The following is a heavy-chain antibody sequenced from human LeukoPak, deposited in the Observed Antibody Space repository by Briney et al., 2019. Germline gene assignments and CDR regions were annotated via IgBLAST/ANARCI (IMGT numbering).Heavy chain of an antibody. Sequence: GGSLRLSCAASGFTFSSYGMHWVRQAPGKGLEWVAVISYDGSNKYYADSVKGRFTISRDNSKNTLYLQMNSLRAEDTAVYYCARVRGGRSWYYYGMDVWGRGTTVTVSS. J-gene: IGHJ6*02. V-gene: IGHV3-30*03. CDR1: GFTFSSYG. D-gene: IGHD3-16*01. CDR3: ARVRGGRSWYYYGMDV. CDR2: ISYDGSNK.